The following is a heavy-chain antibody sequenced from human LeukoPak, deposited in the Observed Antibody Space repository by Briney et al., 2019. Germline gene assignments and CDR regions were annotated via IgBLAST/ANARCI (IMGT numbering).Heavy chain of an antibody. V-gene: IGHV3-30-3*01. J-gene: IGHJ4*02. CDR2: ISYDGSNK. CDR3: ATANTHYDFWTQGRDY. CDR1: GFTFSSYA. D-gene: IGHD3-3*01. Sequence: GRSLRLSCAASGFTFSSYAMHWVRQAPGKGLEWVAVISYDGSNKYYADSVKGRFTISRDNSKNTLYLQMNSLRAEDTAVYYCATANTHYDFWTQGRDYWGQGTLVTVSS.